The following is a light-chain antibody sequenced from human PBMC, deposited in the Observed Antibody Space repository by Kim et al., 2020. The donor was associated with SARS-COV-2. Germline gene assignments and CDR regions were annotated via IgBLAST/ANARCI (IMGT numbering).Light chain of an antibody. CDR1: SLRNYY. J-gene: IGLJ2*01. CDR3: NSRDSSTNHLV. CDR2: GKN. Sequence: SSELTQDPAVSVALGQTVRITCQGDSLRNYYASWYQQKPGQAPVVVIYGKNNRLSGIPDRFSGSTSGNTASLTITGAQAEDEADYYCNSRDSSTNHLVFGGGTQLTVL. V-gene: IGLV3-19*01.